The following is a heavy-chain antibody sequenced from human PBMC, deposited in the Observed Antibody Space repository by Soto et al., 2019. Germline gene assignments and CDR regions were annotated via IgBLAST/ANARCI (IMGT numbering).Heavy chain of an antibody. CDR1: GFTFSSYA. D-gene: IGHD3-22*01. CDR2: ISGSGGST. CDR3: AKGPPITYYYDTANYY. V-gene: IGHV3-23*01. Sequence: EVQLLESGGGLVQPGGSLRLSCAASGFTFSSYAMSWVRQAPGKGLAWVSAISGSGGSTYYADSVKGRFTISRDNSKNTLYLQMNSLRAEDTAVYYCAKGPPITYYYDTANYYWGQGTLVTVSS. J-gene: IGHJ4*02.